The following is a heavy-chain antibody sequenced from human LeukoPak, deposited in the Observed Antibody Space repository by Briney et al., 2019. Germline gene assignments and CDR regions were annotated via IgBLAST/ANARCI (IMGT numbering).Heavy chain of an antibody. CDR1: GFTFSNAW. V-gene: IGHV3-7*01. CDR3: ARARYYYDSSGSYYFDY. J-gene: IGHJ4*02. D-gene: IGHD3-22*01. CDR2: IKQDGSEK. Sequence: GGSLRLSCAASGFTFSNAWMSWVRQAPGKGLEWVANIKQDGSEKYYVDSVKGRFTISRDNAKNSLYLQMNSLRAEDTAVYYCARARYYYDSSGSYYFDYWGQGTLVTVSS.